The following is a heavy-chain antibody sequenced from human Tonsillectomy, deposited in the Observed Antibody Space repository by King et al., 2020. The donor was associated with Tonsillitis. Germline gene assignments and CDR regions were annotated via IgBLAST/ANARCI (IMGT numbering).Heavy chain of an antibody. CDR1: GASITDYY. V-gene: IGHV4-59*08. J-gene: IGHJ6*02. D-gene: IGHD4/OR15-4a*01. Sequence: VQLQQSGPGLVKPSATLSLTCTVSGASITDYYWTWIRQPPGRGLEWIGHIHYSGGIDYNPSLKSRLTISVDTASNQFSLKLRSVTASDTAIYFCATMGADPYYYFGMDVWGQGTTVTVSS. CDR3: ATMGADPYYYFGMDV. CDR2: IHYSGGI.